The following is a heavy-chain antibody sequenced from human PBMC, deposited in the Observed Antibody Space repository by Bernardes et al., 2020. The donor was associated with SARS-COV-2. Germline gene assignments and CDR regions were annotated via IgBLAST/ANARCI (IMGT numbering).Heavy chain of an antibody. Sequence: GGSLRLSCSASGFTFSSSHMHWVRQAPGKRLAYVSAISNTVPTPYYADSVKGRFTISRDNSKNTLYLQMNSLRAEDTAVYFCVKVVPLAGSRCHFDYWGQGNLVTVSS. V-gene: IGHV3-64D*08. J-gene: IGHJ4*02. CDR1: GFTFSSSH. CDR2: ISNTVPTP. D-gene: IGHD6-19*01. CDR3: VKVVPLAGSRCHFDY.